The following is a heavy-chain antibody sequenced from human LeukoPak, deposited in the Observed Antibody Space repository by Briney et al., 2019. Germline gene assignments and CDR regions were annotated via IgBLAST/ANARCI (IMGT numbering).Heavy chain of an antibody. V-gene: IGHV4-59*08. CDR1: GGSISSFY. D-gene: IGHD3-10*01. CDR3: ARHVSGIYGSRGDFDY. CDR2: IYSNGGT. Sequence: PSETLSLTCSVSGGSISSFYWSWIRQPPGKGLEWIGYIYSNGGTNYNPSLKSRVTMSVDTPKNQFSLKLNSVTAADTAVYCCARHVSGIYGSRGDFDYWGQGTLVTVSS. J-gene: IGHJ4*02.